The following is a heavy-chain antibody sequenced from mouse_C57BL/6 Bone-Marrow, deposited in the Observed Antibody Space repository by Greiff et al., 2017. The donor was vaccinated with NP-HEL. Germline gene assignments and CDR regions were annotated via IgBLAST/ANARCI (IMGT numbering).Heavy chain of an antibody. D-gene: IGHD1-1*01. Sequence: QVQLQQSGAELARPGASVKLSCKASGYTFTSYGISWVRQRTGQGLEWIGEIYPRSGNTYYNEKFKGKATLTADKSSSTAYMELRSLTSEDSAVYFCARLLRYHYFDYWGQGTTLTVSS. CDR1: GYTFTSYG. CDR3: ARLLRYHYFDY. CDR2: IYPRSGNT. V-gene: IGHV1-81*01. J-gene: IGHJ2*01.